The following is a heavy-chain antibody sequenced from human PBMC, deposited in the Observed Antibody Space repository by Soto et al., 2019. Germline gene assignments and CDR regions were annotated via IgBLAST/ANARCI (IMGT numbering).Heavy chain of an antibody. CDR2: MYFGGSF. CDR1: GDSVSSGY. J-gene: IGHJ4*02. V-gene: IGHV4-59*08. Sequence: PSETLSLTCNVSGDSVSSGYWSWIRQPPGKGLEWIGFMYFGGSFNYNPSLAGRVTVSVETSKNQFSMKMTSVTAADTAVYYCARHAVHSSRFTDYWGQGTLVTVSS. D-gene: IGHD6-19*01. CDR3: ARHAVHSSRFTDY.